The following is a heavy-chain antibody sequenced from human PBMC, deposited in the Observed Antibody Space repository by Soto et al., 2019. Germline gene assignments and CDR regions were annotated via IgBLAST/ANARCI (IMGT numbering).Heavy chain of an antibody. Sequence: QVQLVESGGGVVQPGRSLRLSCPAPGFTFSSYDIHWVRQAPGKGLEWVALISYDGNNKYYADSVKGRFTISRDKSKNTLYLQMSSLRAEDTAVYYCANLITMVRGVIMDAFDIWGQGTMVTVSS. CDR2: ISYDGNNK. V-gene: IGHV3-30*18. CDR3: ANLITMVRGVIMDAFDI. CDR1: GFTFSSYD. D-gene: IGHD3-10*01. J-gene: IGHJ3*02.